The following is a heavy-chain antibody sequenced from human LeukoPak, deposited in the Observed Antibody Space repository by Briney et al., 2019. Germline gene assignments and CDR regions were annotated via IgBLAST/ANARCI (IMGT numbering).Heavy chain of an antibody. J-gene: IGHJ4*02. CDR3: ARDAKYSSGWYPRSPWDY. CDR1: GYTFTGYY. Sequence: ASVKVSCKASGYTFTGYYMHWVRQAPGQGLEWMGWINPNSGGTNYAQKFQGRVTMTRDTSISTAYMELSRLRSDDTAVYYCARDAKYSSGWYPRSPWDYWGQGTLVTVSS. CDR2: INPNSGGT. D-gene: IGHD6-19*01. V-gene: IGHV1-2*02.